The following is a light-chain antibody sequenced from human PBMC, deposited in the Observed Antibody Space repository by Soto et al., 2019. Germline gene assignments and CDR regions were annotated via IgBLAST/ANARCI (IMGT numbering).Light chain of an antibody. Sequence: EIVLTQSPGTLSLSPGERATLSCRASQSVSSSYLAWYQQKPGQAPRLLIYGASSRATGSPDRFSGSGSGTDFTLNITRLDPEHFGPYSCQQYASSPQTFGQGTKVDIK. V-gene: IGKV3-20*01. J-gene: IGKJ2*01. CDR1: QSVSSSY. CDR3: QQYASSPQT. CDR2: GAS.